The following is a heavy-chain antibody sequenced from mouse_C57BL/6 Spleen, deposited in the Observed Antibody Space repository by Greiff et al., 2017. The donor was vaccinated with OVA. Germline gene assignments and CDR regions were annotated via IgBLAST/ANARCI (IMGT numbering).Heavy chain of an antibody. V-gene: IGHV5-6*01. CDR2: ISSGGSYT. CDR3: ARGELGLDY. J-gene: IGHJ2*01. CDR1: GFTFSSYG. Sequence: VQLQQSGGDLVKPGGSLKLSCAASGFTFSSYGMSWVRQTPDKRLEWVATISSGGSYTYYPDSVKGRFTISRDNAKNTLYLQMSSLKSEDTAMYYCARGELGLDYWGQGTTLTVSS. D-gene: IGHD4-1*01.